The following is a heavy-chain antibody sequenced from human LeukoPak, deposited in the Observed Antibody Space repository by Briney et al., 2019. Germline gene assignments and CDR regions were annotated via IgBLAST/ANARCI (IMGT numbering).Heavy chain of an antibody. Sequence: GESLKISCKGSGYSFTSYWIGWGRPMPGKGLEWMGIIYTGDSDTRYSPSFQGQVTISADKSLSTAYLQWSSLKASDTAMYYCARPGRIVGASRYYYMDVWGKGTTVTVSS. D-gene: IGHD1-26*01. J-gene: IGHJ6*03. CDR2: IYTGDSDT. CDR1: GYSFTSYW. V-gene: IGHV5-51*01. CDR3: ARPGRIVGASRYYYMDV.